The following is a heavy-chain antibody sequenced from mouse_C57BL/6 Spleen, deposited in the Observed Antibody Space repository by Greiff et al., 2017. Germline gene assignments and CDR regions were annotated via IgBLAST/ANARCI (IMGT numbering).Heavy chain of an antibody. D-gene: IGHD2-4*01. CDR2: ISYDGSN. Sequence: DVKLQESGPGLVKPSQSLSLTCSVTGYSITSGYYWNWIRQFPGNKLEWMGYISYDGSNNYNPSLKNRISITRDPSKNQFFLKLNSVTTEDTATYYCARGDYDPFAYWGQGTLVTVSA. CDR1: GYSITSGYY. V-gene: IGHV3-6*01. CDR3: ARGDYDPFAY. J-gene: IGHJ3*01.